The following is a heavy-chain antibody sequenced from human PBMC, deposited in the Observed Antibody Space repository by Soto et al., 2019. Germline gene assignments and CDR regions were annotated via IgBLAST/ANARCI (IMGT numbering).Heavy chain of an antibody. CDR2: ISPKSGGT. CDR3: ARPPGYISDWYYFDL. J-gene: IGHJ4*02. CDR1: GYSFIDYY. Sequence: ASVKVSCKASGYSFIDYYMHLLRQAPVQGFEWMGRISPKSGGTNYAQKFEGRVTMTWDTSLNTAYMELSSLISEDTAVYYCARPPGYISDWYYFDLWGQGTLVTVSS. V-gene: IGHV1-2*02. D-gene: IGHD3-9*01.